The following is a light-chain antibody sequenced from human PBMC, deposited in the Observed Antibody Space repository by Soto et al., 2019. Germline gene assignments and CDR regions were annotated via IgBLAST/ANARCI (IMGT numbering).Light chain of an antibody. CDR2: DAS. J-gene: IGKJ4*01. Sequence: EIVLTQSPAPLSLSPGESATLSCRASQSVSTYLAWYQQKPGQAPRLLIYDASNRATGIPTRFSGSGSGTDFTLTISSLEPEDFAVYYCQQRNNWPPLNFGGGTKVEIK. CDR1: QSVSTY. V-gene: IGKV3-11*01. CDR3: QQRNNWPPLN.